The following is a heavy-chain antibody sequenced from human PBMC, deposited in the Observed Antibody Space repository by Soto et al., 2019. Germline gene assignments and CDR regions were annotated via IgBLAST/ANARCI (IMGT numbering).Heavy chain of an antibody. V-gene: IGHV3-23*01. CDR1: GFTFSSYA. D-gene: IGHD4-17*01. CDR3: AKDLAGTTVTNHDAFDI. CDR2: ISGSGGST. J-gene: IGHJ3*02. Sequence: GGSLRLSCAASGFTFSSYAMSWVRQAPGKGLEWVSAISGSGGSTYYADSVKGRFTISRDNSKNTLYLQMNSLRAEDTAVYYCAKDLAGTTVTNHDAFDIWGQGTMVTVSS.